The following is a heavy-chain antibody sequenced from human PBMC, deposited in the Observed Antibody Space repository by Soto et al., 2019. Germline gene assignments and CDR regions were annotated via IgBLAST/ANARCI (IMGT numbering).Heavy chain of an antibody. Sequence: SETLSLTCAVYGGSFSGHSWTWIRQSPGKGLEWIGDINHSGRVNYSPSLKSRVTISLDASKNQFSLTLSAVTAAGTAMYYCSTRAYDTNGYYRFDPWGQGTLVTVSS. D-gene: IGHD3-22*01. V-gene: IGHV4-34*01. CDR2: INHSGRV. J-gene: IGHJ5*01. CDR3: STRAYDTNGYYRFDP. CDR1: GGSFSGHS.